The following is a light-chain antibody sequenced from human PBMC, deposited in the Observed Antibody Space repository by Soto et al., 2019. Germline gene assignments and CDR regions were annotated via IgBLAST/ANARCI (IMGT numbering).Light chain of an antibody. V-gene: IGKV3-11*01. J-gene: IGKJ4*01. CDR1: QSVSSY. CDR2: DAS. CDR3: QQRSNWPPLT. Sequence: DIVLTQSPAPLSLSAGESATLSCTSSQSVSSYLAWYQQKPGQAPRLLIYDASNRATGIPARFSGSGSGTEFTPPISSLEPEDFAVYYCQQRSNWPPLTFGGGTKVDI.